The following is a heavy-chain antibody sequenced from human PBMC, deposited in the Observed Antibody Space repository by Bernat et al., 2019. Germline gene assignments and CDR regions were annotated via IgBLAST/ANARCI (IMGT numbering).Heavy chain of an antibody. D-gene: IGHD1-26*01. V-gene: IGHV3-33*01. Sequence: QVQLVESGGGVVQPGTSLRLSCAASGFTFSSYGMHWVRQAPGKGLEWAAIIWYDGSNKYYADSVKGRFTISRDNSKNMLYLQMNSLRAEDTAVYYCARDRGSGTSRGGYLDLWGRGTLVTVSS. J-gene: IGHJ2*01. CDR1: GFTFSSYG. CDR3: ARDRGSGTSRGGYLDL. CDR2: IWYDGSNK.